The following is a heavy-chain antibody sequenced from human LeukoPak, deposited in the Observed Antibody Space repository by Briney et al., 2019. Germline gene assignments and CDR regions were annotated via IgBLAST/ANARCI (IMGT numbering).Heavy chain of an antibody. CDR2: ISYDGSNK. J-gene: IGHJ3*02. CDR3: ARGIMITFGGVIVPDAFDI. V-gene: IGHV3-30-3*01. CDR1: GFTFSSYA. D-gene: IGHD3-16*02. Sequence: GGSLRLSCAASGFTFSSYAMHWVRQAPGKGLEWVAVISYDGSNKYYADFVKGRFTISRGNSKNTLYLQMNSLRAEDTAVYYCARGIMITFGGVIVPDAFDIWGQGTMVTVSS.